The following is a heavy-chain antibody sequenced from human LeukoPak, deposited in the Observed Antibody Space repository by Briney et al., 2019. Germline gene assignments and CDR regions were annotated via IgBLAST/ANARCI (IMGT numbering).Heavy chain of an antibody. Sequence: GSLRLSCAASGFTVSSNYMSWVRQAPGKGLEWVSVIYSGGSTYYADSVKGRFTISRDNSKNTLYLQMNSLRAEDTAVYYCASQAMVRGVLTDYWGQGTLVTVSS. CDR1: GFTVSSNY. CDR2: IYSGGST. J-gene: IGHJ4*02. CDR3: ASQAMVRGVLTDY. D-gene: IGHD3-10*01. V-gene: IGHV3-53*01.